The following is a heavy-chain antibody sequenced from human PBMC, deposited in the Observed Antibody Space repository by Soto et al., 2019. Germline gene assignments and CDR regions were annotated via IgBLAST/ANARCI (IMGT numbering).Heavy chain of an antibody. D-gene: IGHD1-1*01. Sequence: SAELSCTASGYGITSHDLNWAQQSYRQGPEWMGWMNPDSGDTGYAQNFQGRVTMTRNTFTRTAYMELSSLRSEDTAVYYCARVGGNWNDAYFDYLRQGTLVTVSS. CDR2: MNPDSGDT. V-gene: IGHV1-8*01. J-gene: IGHJ4*02. CDR3: ARVGGNWNDAYFDY. CDR1: GYGITSHD.